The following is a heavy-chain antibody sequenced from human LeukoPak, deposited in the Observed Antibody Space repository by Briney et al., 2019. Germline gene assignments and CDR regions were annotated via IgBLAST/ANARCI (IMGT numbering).Heavy chain of an antibody. D-gene: IGHD4-17*01. J-gene: IGHJ6*02. CDR2: ISAYNGNT. V-gene: IGHV1-18*01. Sequence: ASVKVSCKASGYTFTSCGISWVRQAPGQGLEWMGWISAYNGNTNYAQKLQGRVTMTTDTSTSTAYMELRSLRSDDTAVYYCATGQYYYGDYELGMDVWGQGTTVTVSS. CDR1: GYTFTSCG. CDR3: ATGQYYYGDYELGMDV.